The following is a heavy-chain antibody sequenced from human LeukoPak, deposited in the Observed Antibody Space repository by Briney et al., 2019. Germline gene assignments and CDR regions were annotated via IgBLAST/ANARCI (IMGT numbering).Heavy chain of an antibody. V-gene: IGHV3-21*01. CDR1: GLSFSNYA. D-gene: IGHD4-23*01. J-gene: IGHJ4*02. Sequence: GGSLRLSCAASGLSFSNYAMYWVRQAPGKGLEWVSSISSSSSYIYYADSVKGRFTISRDNAKNSLYLQMNSLRAEDTAVYYCARYGGDSGGYFDYWGQGTLVTVSS. CDR2: ISSSSSYI. CDR3: ARYGGDSGGYFDY.